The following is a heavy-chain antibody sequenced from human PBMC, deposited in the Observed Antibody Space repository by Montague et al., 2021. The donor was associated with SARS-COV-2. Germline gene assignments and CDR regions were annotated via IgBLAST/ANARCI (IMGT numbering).Heavy chain of an antibody. D-gene: IGHD2-15*01. Sequence: SETLSLTCAVYGGSFSGYYWSWIRQPPGKGLEWIGEISHSGSTNYTPSLKSRVAISVDTSKNQLSLKLSSVTAADTAVYYYASQPYGNHPPPPGYWGQGTLVTVSS. CDR1: GGSFSGYY. V-gene: IGHV4-34*01. CDR2: ISHSGST. CDR3: ASQPYGNHPPPPGY. J-gene: IGHJ4*02.